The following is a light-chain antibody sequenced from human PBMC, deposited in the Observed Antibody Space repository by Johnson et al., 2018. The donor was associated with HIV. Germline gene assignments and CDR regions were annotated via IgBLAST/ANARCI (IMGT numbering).Light chain of an antibody. CDR1: SSNIGSNF. Sequence: VLTQPPSVSAAPGQKVTISCSGSSSNIGSNFVSWYQQVPGTAPKLLIYDNNKRPSGIPDRFSGSKSGTSATLGITGLQTGDEADYYCGTWDSSLSAGVFGTGTKVTVL. CDR2: DNN. CDR3: GTWDSSLSAGV. J-gene: IGLJ1*01. V-gene: IGLV1-51*01.